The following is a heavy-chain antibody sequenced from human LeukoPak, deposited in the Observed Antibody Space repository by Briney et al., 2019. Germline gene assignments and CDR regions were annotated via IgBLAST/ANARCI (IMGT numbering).Heavy chain of an antibody. D-gene: IGHD5-12*01. CDR1: GFTVSSNY. CDR3: ASNGRRGYSGYDSTLDY. CDR2: IYSGGST. Sequence: GGSLRLSCAASGFTVSSNYMSWVRQAPGKGLEWVSVIYSGGSTYYADSVKGRFTISRDNSKNTLYLQMNSVRAEDTAVYYCASNGRRGYSGYDSTLDYWGQGTLVTVSS. V-gene: IGHV3-53*01. J-gene: IGHJ4*02.